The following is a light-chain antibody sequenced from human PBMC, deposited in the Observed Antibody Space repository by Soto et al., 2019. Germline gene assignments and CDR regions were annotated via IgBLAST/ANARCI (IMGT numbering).Light chain of an antibody. CDR3: QQYNLWPLT. CDR1: QTVSNN. CDR2: FAS. V-gene: IGKV3-15*01. Sequence: EIVMTQSPATLSVSPGEKATLSCRASQTVSNNLAWYQQKPGQAPRLLIYFASTRATGIPARFSGSRSGTQFTLTISSLQSEDFAVYYCQQYNLWPLTFGGGNKAE. J-gene: IGKJ4*01.